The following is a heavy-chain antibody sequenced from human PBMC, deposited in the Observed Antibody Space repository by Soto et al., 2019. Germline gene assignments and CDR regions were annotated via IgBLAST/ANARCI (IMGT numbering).Heavy chain of an antibody. V-gene: IGHV3-30-3*01. CDR3: TREGSAPYYYYGMDA. CDR2: ISYDGSNK. J-gene: IGHJ6*02. D-gene: IGHD3-10*01. CDR1: GFPFSSYA. Sequence: GGSLRLSCAASGFPFSSYAMHWVRQAPGKGLEWVAVISYDGSNKYYADSVKGRFTISRDNSKNTLYLQMNSLRAEDTAVYYCTREGSAPYYYYGMDAWGQGTTVTVSS.